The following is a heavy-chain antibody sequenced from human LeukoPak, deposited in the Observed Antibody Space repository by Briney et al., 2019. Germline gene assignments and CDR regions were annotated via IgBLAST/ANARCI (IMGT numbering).Heavy chain of an antibody. Sequence: GGSLRLSCAASGFTFSSYDIHWVRQATGKGLECVSAIGTAGDTYYPGSVKGRFTISRENAKNSLYLQMNSLRAGDTAVYYCARVLGSGSYGMDVWGQGNTVTVSS. CDR3: ARVLGSGSYGMDV. D-gene: IGHD3-10*01. CDR1: GFTFSSYD. J-gene: IGHJ6*02. V-gene: IGHV3-13*01. CDR2: IGTAGDT.